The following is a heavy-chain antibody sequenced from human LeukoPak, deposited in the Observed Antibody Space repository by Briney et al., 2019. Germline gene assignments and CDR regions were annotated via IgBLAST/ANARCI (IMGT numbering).Heavy chain of an antibody. V-gene: IGHV4-59*12. CDR3: AREKNDYGGPDAFDI. CDR2: IYYSGST. D-gene: IGHD4-23*01. CDR1: GVSIISYY. Sequence: PSETLSLTCTVSGVSIISYYWSWIRQPPGKGLEWIGYIYYSGSTYYNPSLKSRVTISVDTSKNQFSLKLSSVTAADTAVYYCAREKNDYGGPDAFDIWGQGTMVTVSS. J-gene: IGHJ3*02.